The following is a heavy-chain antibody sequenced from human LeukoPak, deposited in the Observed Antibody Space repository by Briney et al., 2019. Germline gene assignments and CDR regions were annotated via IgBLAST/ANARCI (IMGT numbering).Heavy chain of an antibody. CDR3: SRGRMSYYAMDV. V-gene: IGHV6-1*01. CDR1: GDTVSNNGAA. Sequence: SQTLSLTCAISGDTVSNNGAAWNWLRQSPSRGLEWLGRTFYASASRWITDYAVSVRSRITINADTSKNQFSLQLNSVTPEDTAVYYCSRGRMSYYAMDVWGQGTTVTVS. CDR2: TFYASASRWIT. J-gene: IGHJ6*02.